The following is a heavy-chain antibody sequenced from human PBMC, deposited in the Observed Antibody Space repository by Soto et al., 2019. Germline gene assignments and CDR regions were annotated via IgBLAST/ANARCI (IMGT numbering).Heavy chain of an antibody. Sequence: ASVKVSCKASGGTFSSYTISWVRQAPGQGLEWMGRIIPILGIANYAQKFQGRVTITADKSTSTAYMELSSLRSEDTAVYYCARTERGKHCSSTSCSPLYDNWFDPWGQGTLVTVSS. D-gene: IGHD2-2*01. CDR2: IIPILGIA. CDR1: GGTFSSYT. CDR3: ARTERGKHCSSTSCSPLYDNWFDP. J-gene: IGHJ5*02. V-gene: IGHV1-69*02.